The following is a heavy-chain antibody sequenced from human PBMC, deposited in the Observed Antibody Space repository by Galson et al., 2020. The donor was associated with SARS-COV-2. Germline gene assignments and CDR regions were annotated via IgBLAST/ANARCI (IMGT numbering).Heavy chain of an antibody. CDR3: ARGGSSSSWYPYYYYGMDV. J-gene: IGHJ6*02. Sequence: SQTLSLTCAVYGGSFSGYYWSWIRQPPGKGLEWIGEINHSGSTNYNPSLKSRVTISVDTSKNQFSLKLSSVTAADTAVYYCARGGSSSSWYPYYYYGMDVWGQGTTVTVSS. CDR1: GGSFSGYY. CDR2: INHSGST. D-gene: IGHD6-13*01. V-gene: IGHV4-34*01.